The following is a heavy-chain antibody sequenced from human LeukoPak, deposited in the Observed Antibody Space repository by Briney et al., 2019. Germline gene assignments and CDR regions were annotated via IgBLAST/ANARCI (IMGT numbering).Heavy chain of an antibody. CDR2: ISSSSSYI. D-gene: IGHD2-2*01. CDR3: ARAEGSIALDY. Sequence: GGSLRLSCAASGFTFSSYSMNWVRQAPGKGLEWVSSISSSSSYIYYADSVKGRLTISRDNAKNSLYLQMNSLRAEDTAVYYCARAEGSIALDYWGQGTLVTVSS. CDR1: GFTFSSYS. J-gene: IGHJ4*02. V-gene: IGHV3-21*01.